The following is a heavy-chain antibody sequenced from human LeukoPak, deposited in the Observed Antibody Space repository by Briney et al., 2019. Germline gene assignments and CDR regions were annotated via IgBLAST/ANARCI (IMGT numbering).Heavy chain of an antibody. CDR2: IYYSGST. CDR1: GGSISSYY. V-gene: IGHV4-59*01. Sequence: SETLSLTCTVSGGSISSYYWSWIRQPPGKGLEWIGYIYYSGSTNYNPSLKSRVTISVDTSKNQFSLKLSSVTAADTAVYYCARGDSGYDGLFDYWGQGTLVTVSS. D-gene: IGHD5-12*01. CDR3: ARGDSGYDGLFDY. J-gene: IGHJ4*02.